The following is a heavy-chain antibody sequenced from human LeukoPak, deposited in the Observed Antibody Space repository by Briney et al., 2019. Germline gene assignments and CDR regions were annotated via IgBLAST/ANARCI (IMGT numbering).Heavy chain of an antibody. V-gene: IGHV1-69*05. Sequence: SVKVSCKASGGTFSSYAISWVRQAPGQGLEWMGRIIPIFGTANYAQKFQGRVTITTDESTSTAYMELSSLRSEDTAVYFFSTQNTPYDILTGYYADIDYWGQGTLVTVSS. D-gene: IGHD3-9*01. CDR2: IIPIFGTA. CDR3: STQNTPYDILTGYYADIDY. CDR1: GGTFSSYA. J-gene: IGHJ4*02.